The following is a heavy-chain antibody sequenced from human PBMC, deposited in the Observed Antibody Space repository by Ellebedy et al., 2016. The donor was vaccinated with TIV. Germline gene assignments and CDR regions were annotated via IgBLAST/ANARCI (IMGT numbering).Heavy chain of an antibody. CDR2: IYPNDIDA. V-gene: IGHV5-51*01. Sequence: GESLKISXKGSGYSFTSYWIDWVRQIPGKGLEWMGMIYPNDIDARYSSSSQSRVTISADKSISTAFLQWSSLKASDTAMYYCARSVGAVPPEPFNIWGQGTMVTVSS. CDR3: ARSVGAVPPEPFNI. J-gene: IGHJ3*02. D-gene: IGHD1-14*01. CDR1: GYSFTSYW.